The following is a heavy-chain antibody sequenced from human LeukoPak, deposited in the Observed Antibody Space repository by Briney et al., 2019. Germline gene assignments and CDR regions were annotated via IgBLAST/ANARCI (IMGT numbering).Heavy chain of an antibody. CDR1: GFTFYDCA. D-gene: IGHD3-22*01. J-gene: IGHJ4*02. CDR3: AKDSSGYYSNNYFDY. V-gene: IGHV3-9*01. CDR2: ISWNSRSI. Sequence: GGSLRLSCAASGFTFYDCAMHWVRQAPVKGLEWVTGISWNSRSIGYADSVKGRFTISRDNAKNSLYLQMNSLRAEDTALYYCAKDSSGYYSNNYFDYWGQGTLVTVSS.